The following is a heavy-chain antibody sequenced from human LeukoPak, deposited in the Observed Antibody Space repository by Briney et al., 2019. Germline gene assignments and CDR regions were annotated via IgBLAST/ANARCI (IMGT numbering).Heavy chain of an antibody. V-gene: IGHV4-38-2*02. CDR1: GYSITSGYY. J-gene: IGHJ4*02. Sequence: SETLSLTCAISGYSITSGYYWGWIRQPPGKGLEWIGSINHSGSTYYNPSLKSRVTISVDTSKNQFSLNLNSVTAADTAVYYCVRDVPSGYDDYWGQGILVTVSS. CDR2: INHSGST. CDR3: VRDVPSGYDDY. D-gene: IGHD5-12*01.